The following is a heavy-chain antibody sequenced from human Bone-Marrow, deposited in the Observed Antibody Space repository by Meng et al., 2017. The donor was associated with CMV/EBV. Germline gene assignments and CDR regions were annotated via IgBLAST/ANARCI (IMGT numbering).Heavy chain of an antibody. D-gene: IGHD3-10*01. CDR3: ARAGSSNSRGLDN. Sequence: GESLKISCAASGFTFSDYYMSWIRQAPGKGLEWVSYISSSGSTIYYADSVKGRLTLSRDNSKKILYLQLNRLRAEDTAVYYCARAGSSNSRGLDNWGQGTLVTFYS. V-gene: IGHV3-11*04. CDR2: ISSSGSTI. CDR1: GFTFSDYY. J-gene: IGHJ4*02.